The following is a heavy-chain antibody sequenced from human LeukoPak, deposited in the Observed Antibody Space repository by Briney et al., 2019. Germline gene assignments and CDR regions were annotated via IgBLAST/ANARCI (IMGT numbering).Heavy chain of an antibody. J-gene: IGHJ4*02. Sequence: PGRSLRLSCSASGFTFSSYGMHWVRQAPGTGLEWVAVISYDGSNKYYADSVKGRFTISRDNSKNTLYLQMNSLRAEDTAVYYCAKEAGSGYFDYWGQGTLVTVPS. CDR3: AKEAGSGYFDY. D-gene: IGHD6-13*01. V-gene: IGHV3-30*18. CDR2: ISYDGSNK. CDR1: GFTFSSYG.